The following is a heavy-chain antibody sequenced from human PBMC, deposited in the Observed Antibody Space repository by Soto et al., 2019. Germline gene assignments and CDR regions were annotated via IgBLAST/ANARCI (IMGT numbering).Heavy chain of an antibody. Sequence: SETLSLTCAVYGGSFSGYYWSWIRQPPGKGLEWIGDINYSGSTNYNPSLKSRVTISVDTSKNQFSLKLSSVTAAVTAVYYCARQDDFWSGYPFDYWGQGTLVTVSS. CDR1: GGSFSGYY. CDR3: ARQDDFWSGYPFDY. J-gene: IGHJ4*02. CDR2: INYSGST. D-gene: IGHD3-3*01. V-gene: IGHV4-34*01.